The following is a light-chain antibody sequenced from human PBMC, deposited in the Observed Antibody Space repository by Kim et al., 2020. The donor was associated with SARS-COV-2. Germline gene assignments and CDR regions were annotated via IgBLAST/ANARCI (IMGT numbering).Light chain of an antibody. V-gene: IGLV2-14*03. CDR2: DVT. CDR1: SSDVGAYAY. Sequence: QSALTQPASMSGSPGQSITFSCTGTSSDVGAYAYVSWYQQHPDKAPKLIIYDVTKRPSGVPNRFSGSKSGNTASLTISGLQAEDEADYYCASYTTSSTWVFGGGTQLTVL. J-gene: IGLJ3*02. CDR3: ASYTTSSTWV.